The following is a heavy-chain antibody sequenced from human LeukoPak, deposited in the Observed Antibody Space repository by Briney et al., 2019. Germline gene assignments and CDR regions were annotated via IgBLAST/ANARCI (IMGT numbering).Heavy chain of an antibody. V-gene: IGHV3-7*05. CDR1: GVTFTNYW. J-gene: IGHJ5*02. Sequence: PGGSLRLSCATSGVTFTNYWMIWVRQAPGKGLQWVANIKQDGSQKYYVDSVKGRFTISRDNAKNSLYLQMDSLRAEDTTVYYCAKVIAARPAWGQGTLVTVSS. CDR3: AKVIAARPA. D-gene: IGHD6-6*01. CDR2: IKQDGSQK.